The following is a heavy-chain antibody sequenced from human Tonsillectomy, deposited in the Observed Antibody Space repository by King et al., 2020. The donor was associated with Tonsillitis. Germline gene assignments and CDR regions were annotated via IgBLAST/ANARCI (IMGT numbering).Heavy chain of an antibody. J-gene: IGHJ3*02. CDR3: ARVGVGDAFDI. Sequence: QLVQSGAEVRKPGESLTISCQGFGFTFTNHWIVWVRQLPGKGLEWMGRIDATDSYTTYRPSFQGHVTFSADKSIGTGYLQWSGLKASDTATDYCARVGVGDAFDIWGRGTVVTVSS. D-gene: IGHD1-26*01. CDR1: GFTFTNHW. CDR2: IDATDSYT. V-gene: IGHV5-10-1*01.